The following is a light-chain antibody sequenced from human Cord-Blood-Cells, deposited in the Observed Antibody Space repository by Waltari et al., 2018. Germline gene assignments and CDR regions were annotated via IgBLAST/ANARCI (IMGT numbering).Light chain of an antibody. CDR1: SSDVGAYDY. Sequence: QSALTHPRSVSGPPGQSVTIPCTGTSSDVGAYDYLSWYQQHPGKAPKLLRYDVSKRPSGVPDRFSGSKSGNTASLTISGLQAEDEADYYCCSYAGSYTFVFGTGTKVTVL. J-gene: IGLJ1*01. V-gene: IGLV2-11*01. CDR2: DVS. CDR3: CSYAGSYTFV.